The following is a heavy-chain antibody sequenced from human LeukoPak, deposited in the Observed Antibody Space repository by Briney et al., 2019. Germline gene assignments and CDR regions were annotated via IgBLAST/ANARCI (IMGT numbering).Heavy chain of an antibody. V-gene: IGHV3-21*01. J-gene: IGHJ4*02. CDR1: GFTFSSYS. Sequence: GGSLRLSCAASGFTFSSYSMNWVRQAPGKGLGWVSSIRSSSSYIYYADSVKGRFTISRDNAKNPGYLQMNSLRAEDTAVYYCARETYYGSGSYSDFALDYWGQGTLVTVSS. CDR2: IRSSSSYI. CDR3: ARETYYGSGSYSDFALDY. D-gene: IGHD3-10*01.